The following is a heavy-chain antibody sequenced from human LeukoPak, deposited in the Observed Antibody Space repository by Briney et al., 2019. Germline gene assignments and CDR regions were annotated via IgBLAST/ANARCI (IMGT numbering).Heavy chain of an antibody. CDR3: AKDDAWGRYKD. CDR2: ISGSAATI. Sequence: GGSLRLSCAASGFTFSNYGMTWVRQAPGKGLEWVSSISGSAATISYADSVKGRFTISRDNSKNTVSLQMNSLRGEDTAVYYCAKDDAWGRYKDWGQGTLVTVSS. J-gene: IGHJ1*01. D-gene: IGHD3-16*01. V-gene: IGHV3-23*01. CDR1: GFTFSNYG.